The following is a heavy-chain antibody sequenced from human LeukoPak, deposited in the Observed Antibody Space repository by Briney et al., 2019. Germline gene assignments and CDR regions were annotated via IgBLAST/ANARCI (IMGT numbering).Heavy chain of an antibody. CDR2: IIPIFGTA. CDR3: ARGRITMIVRGYYMDV. J-gene: IGHJ6*03. CDR1: GGTSSSYA. V-gene: IGHV1-69*06. D-gene: IGHD3-22*01. Sequence: SVKVSCKASGGTSSSYAISWVRQAPGQGLEWMGGIIPIFGTANYAQKFQGRVTITADKSTSTAYMELSSLRSEDTAVYYCARGRITMIVRGYYMDVWGKGTTVTVSS.